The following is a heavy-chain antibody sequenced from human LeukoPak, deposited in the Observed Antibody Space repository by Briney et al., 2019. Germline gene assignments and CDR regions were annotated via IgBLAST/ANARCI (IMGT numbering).Heavy chain of an antibody. J-gene: IGHJ4*02. V-gene: IGHV4-59*01. D-gene: IGHD2-15*01. CDR1: GGSISSYY. CDR2: IYYSGST. CDR3: ASGYCSGGSCYWEYFDY. Sequence: PSETLSLTCTVSGGSISSYYRSWIRQPPGKGLEWIGYIYYSGSTNYNPSLKSRVTISVDTSKNQFSLKLSSVTAADTAVYYCASGYCSGGSCYWEYFDYWGQGTLVTVSS.